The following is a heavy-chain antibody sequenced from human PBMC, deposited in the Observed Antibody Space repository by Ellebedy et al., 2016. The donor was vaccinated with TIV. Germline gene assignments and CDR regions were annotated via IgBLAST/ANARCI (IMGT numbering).Heavy chain of an antibody. CDR2: INVADGKT. Sequence: AASVKVFCKASGYTFTQYAIHWLRQARGQGLEWLGWINVADGKTKFLQKVQDRVTLTRDTSANTAYMHLSGLTSEDSGIYYCARDALGYCSGGSCTNSWFDPWGQGTLVTVSS. J-gene: IGHJ5*02. V-gene: IGHV1-3*01. CDR1: GYTFTQYA. D-gene: IGHD2-15*01. CDR3: ARDALGYCSGGSCTNSWFDP.